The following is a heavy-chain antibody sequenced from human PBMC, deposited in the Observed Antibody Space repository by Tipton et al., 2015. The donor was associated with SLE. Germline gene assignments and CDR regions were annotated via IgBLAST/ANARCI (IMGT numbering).Heavy chain of an antibody. D-gene: IGHD6-13*01. Sequence: LRLSCTVSGGSISSGSYYWSWIRQPAGKGLEWIGRIYTSGSTNYSPSLKTRVTISADTSKNQFSLKLSSVTAADTAVYYCARWSGYSSSWPYFDYWGQGTLVTVSS. CDR3: ARWSGYSSSWPYFDY. V-gene: IGHV4-61*02. CDR1: GGSISSGSYY. CDR2: IYTSGST. J-gene: IGHJ4*02.